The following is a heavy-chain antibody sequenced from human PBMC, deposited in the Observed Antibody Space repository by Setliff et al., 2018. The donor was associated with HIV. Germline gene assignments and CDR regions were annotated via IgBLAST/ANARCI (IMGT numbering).Heavy chain of an antibody. D-gene: IGHD2-2*03. CDR3: SRHLGYCSTTNSC. V-gene: IGHV3-74*01. CDR2: INTDGSSI. CDR1: GFTFSNYW. Sequence: QPGGSMRLSCVASGFTFSNYWMHWVRQAPGKGLVWVSRINTDGSSISHADSVKGRFTISRDNAKNTLFLQMNSLRAEDTAVYYCSRHLGYCSTTNSCWGQGTPVTVSS. J-gene: IGHJ4*02.